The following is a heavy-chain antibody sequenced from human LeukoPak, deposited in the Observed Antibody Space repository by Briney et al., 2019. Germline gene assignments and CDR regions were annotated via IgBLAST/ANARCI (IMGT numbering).Heavy chain of an antibody. J-gene: IGHJ3*02. CDR2: IYYSGST. V-gene: IGHV4-59*01. Sequence: SETLSLTCTVSGGSISSYYWSWIRQPPGKGLEWIGYIYYSGSTNYNPSLKSRVTISVDTSKNQFSLKLSSVTAADTAVYYCARGLEYCSGGSCYSEAAFDIWGQGTTVTVSS. D-gene: IGHD2-15*01. CDR3: ARGLEYCSGGSCYSEAAFDI. CDR1: GGSISSYY.